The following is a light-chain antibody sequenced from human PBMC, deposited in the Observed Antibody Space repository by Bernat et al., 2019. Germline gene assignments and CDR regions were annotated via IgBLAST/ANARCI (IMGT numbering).Light chain of an antibody. V-gene: IGLV2-11*01. CDR3: CSCAGSYTWV. CDR2: DVS. J-gene: IGLJ3*02. CDR1: SSDVGGYNY. Sequence: QSALTQPRPVSGSPGQSVTISCTGTSSDVGGYNYVSWYQQHPGKAPELMIYDVSKRPSGVPDRFSGSKSGNTASLTISGLQAEDEADYYCCSCAGSYTWVFGGGTKLTVL.